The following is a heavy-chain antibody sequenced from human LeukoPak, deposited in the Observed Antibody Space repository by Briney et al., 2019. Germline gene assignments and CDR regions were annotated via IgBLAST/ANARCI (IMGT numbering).Heavy chain of an antibody. D-gene: IGHD7-27*01. CDR3: ARQGTGAYYYYYGMDV. CDR2: IYPGDADI. CDR1: GYSFTTYW. V-gene: IGHV5-51*01. J-gene: IGHJ6*02. Sequence: GESLKISCKGSGYSFTTYWIGWARQMPGKGLEWMGNIYPGDADIRYSPSFQGQVTISADKSISTAYLQWSSLKASDTAMYYCARQGTGAYYYYYGMDVWGQGTTVTVSS.